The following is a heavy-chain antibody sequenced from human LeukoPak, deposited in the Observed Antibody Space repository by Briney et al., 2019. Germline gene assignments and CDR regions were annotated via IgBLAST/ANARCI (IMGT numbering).Heavy chain of an antibody. J-gene: IGHJ5*02. D-gene: IGHD1-1*01. CDR1: GYTFTGYY. Sequence: GASVKVSCKASGYTFTGYYMHWVRQAPGQGLEWMGRINPNSGSTNYAQKFQGRVTMTRDTSISTAYMELSRLRSDDTAVYYCARGRYNWNDGPGWFDPWGQGTLVTVSS. CDR2: INPNSGST. CDR3: ARGRYNWNDGPGWFDP. V-gene: IGHV1-2*06.